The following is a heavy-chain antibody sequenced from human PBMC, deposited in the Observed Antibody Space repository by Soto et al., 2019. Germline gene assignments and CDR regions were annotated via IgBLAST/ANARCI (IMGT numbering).Heavy chain of an antibody. CDR2: IYYSGST. D-gene: IGHD7-27*01. CDR3: ARLSQLTGDRVDYYYYGMDV. CDR1: GGSISSSSYY. Sequence: PSETLALTCTVSGGSISSSSYYWGWIRQPPGKGLEWIGSIYYSGSTYYNPSLKSRVTISVDTSKNQFSLKLSSVTAADTAVYYCARLSQLTGDRVDYYYYGMDVWGQGSTVTVSS. J-gene: IGHJ6*02. V-gene: IGHV4-39*01.